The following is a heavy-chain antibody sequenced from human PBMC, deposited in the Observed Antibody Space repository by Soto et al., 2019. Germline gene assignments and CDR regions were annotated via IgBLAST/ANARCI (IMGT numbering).Heavy chain of an antibody. CDR3: ARQATTSWSY. V-gene: IGHV4-39*01. D-gene: IGHD2-2*01. CDR1: GGSISSATYY. CDR2: IYYSGST. J-gene: IGHJ4*02. Sequence: QLEMQASGPGLVRPSETLSLTCTVSGGSISSATYYWGWIRQPPGKELEWVGSIYYSGSTYYSPSLKIRGTIYIDTSMNQFSLKLTSVSAADTAMYYCARQATTSWSYWGQGTLVTVAS.